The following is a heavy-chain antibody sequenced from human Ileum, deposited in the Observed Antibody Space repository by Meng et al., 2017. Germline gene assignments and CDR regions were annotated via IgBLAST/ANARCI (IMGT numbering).Heavy chain of an antibody. V-gene: IGHV5-51*01. J-gene: IGHJ4*02. D-gene: IGHD5-18*01. CDR3: VRGYSYGSY. CDR1: GYSFSNYW. Sequence: GESLKISCKGSGYSFSNYWIGWVRQMPGKGLEWMGAIYPGDSDTRYRPSFQGQVTISADKTLNTGYLQLSSLKASDTGIYYCVRGYSYGSYWGQGTLVTVSS. CDR2: IYPGDSDT.